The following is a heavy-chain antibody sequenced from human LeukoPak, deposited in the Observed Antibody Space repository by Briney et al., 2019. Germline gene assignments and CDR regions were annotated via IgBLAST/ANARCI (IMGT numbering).Heavy chain of an antibody. CDR1: GXSIXXXY. Sequence: PSETLSLTCTVSGXSIXXXYXXXXXXPXGXXLXXXXXIXYXXXTNYXPSLKSRVTISVDTSKNQFSLKLSSVTAADTAVYYCARLSPRYYDSSGYYFWVPFDYWGQGTLVTVSS. CDR2: IXYXXXT. J-gene: IGHJ4*02. V-gene: IGHV4-59*08. CDR3: ARLSPRYYDSSGYYFWVPFDY. D-gene: IGHD3-22*01.